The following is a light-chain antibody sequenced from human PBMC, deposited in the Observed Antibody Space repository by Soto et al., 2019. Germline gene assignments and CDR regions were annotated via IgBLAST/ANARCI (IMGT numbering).Light chain of an antibody. CDR2: DAS. V-gene: IGKV3-11*01. Sequence: EIVLTQSPAILSLSPGERTTLSCRASQSVSSHLAWYQQKPCQAPRLLIYDASNRATGIPARFSGSGSGTDFNLTISSLEPEDFAVFYCQQRSSWPHPFGQGTKLEV. CDR3: QQRSSWPHP. CDR1: QSVSSH. J-gene: IGKJ2*01.